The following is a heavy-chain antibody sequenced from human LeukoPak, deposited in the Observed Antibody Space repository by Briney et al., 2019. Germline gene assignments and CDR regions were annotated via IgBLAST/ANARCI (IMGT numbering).Heavy chain of an antibody. CDR1: GYSLSSSYY. Sequence: SSETLSLTCVVSGYSLSSSYYWGWLRHPSGKGLECMGSVYHRGSTYYNSSLKGPLTISMYTSNSQSPLKLNSVTAADAAVYYCARHSETILGSVDSWGQGALVTVSS. D-gene: IGHD3-3*01. V-gene: IGHV4-38-2*01. CDR2: VYHRGST. CDR3: ARHSETILGSVDS. J-gene: IGHJ4*02.